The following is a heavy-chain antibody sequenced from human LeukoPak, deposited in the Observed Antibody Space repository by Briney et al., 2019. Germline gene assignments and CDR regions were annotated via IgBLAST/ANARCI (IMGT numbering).Heavy chain of an antibody. CDR2: MNPNSGYT. CDR3: ARVDGSPDY. V-gene: IGHV1-8*03. D-gene: IGHD3-22*01. J-gene: IGHJ4*02. Sequence: GASVXXXCXAXXXTFTSXXXXWVXXXTXXXXEWMGWMNPNSGYTGYAQQFQGRVTFTRSTSISTACMELSSLRSEDTAIYYCARVDGSPDYWGQGTLVTVSS. CDR1: XXTFTSXX.